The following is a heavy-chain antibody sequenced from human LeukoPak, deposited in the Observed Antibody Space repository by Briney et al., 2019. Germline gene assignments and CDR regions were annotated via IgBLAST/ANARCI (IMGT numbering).Heavy chain of an antibody. J-gene: IGHJ5*02. D-gene: IGHD2/OR15-2a*01. CDR1: GFTFDSYA. CDR3: ARDAAQIVLRYWFDA. V-gene: IGHV3-33*01. CDR2: IWYGGSNK. Sequence: GRSLRLSCAASGFTFDSYAMHWVRQAPGKGLEWVAAIWYGGSNKYYADSVKGRFDISRDNSNNILYLQMNSLRADDTAVYYCARDAAQIVLRYWFDAWGQGTLVAVTS.